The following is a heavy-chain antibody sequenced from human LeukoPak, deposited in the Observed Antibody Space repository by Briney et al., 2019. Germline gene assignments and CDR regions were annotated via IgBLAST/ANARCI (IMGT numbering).Heavy chain of an antibody. CDR3: STDWYDC. Sequence: GGSLRLSCAASGSGFSFSNAWMTWVRQAPGKGLEWVGRIKSKGDGGTTDYAAPVKGRLTMSRDDSKSTLYLQMNSLKVEDTAIYYCSTDWYDCWGQGTLVTVSS. V-gene: IGHV3-15*01. CDR2: IKSKGDGGTT. CDR1: GSGFSFSNAW. J-gene: IGHJ5*01.